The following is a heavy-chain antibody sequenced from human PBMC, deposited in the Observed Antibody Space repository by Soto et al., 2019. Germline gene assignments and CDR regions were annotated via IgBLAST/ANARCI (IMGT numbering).Heavy chain of an antibody. CDR1: GFTFSSYA. Sequence: SGGSLRLSCAASGFTFSSYAMHWVRQAPGKGLEWVAVISYDGSNKYYADSVKGRFTISRDNSKNTLYLQMNSLRAEDTAVYYCARLYSSGWYGDYWGQGTLVTVSS. J-gene: IGHJ4*02. D-gene: IGHD6-19*01. V-gene: IGHV3-30-3*01. CDR2: ISYDGSNK. CDR3: ARLYSSGWYGDY.